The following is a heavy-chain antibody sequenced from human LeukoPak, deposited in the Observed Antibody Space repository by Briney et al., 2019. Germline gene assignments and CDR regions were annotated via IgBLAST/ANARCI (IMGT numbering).Heavy chain of an antibody. D-gene: IGHD5-12*01. CDR3: AKGDGYNLGYNWFDP. V-gene: IGHV3-7*03. CDR1: GFTFSSYW. Sequence: GGSLRLSCAASGFTFSSYWMSWVRQAPGKGLEWVANIKQDGSEKYYVESVKDRFTISRDNAKNSLYLQMNSLRAEDTALYYFAKGDGYNLGYNWFDPWGQGTLVTVSA. CDR2: IKQDGSEK. J-gene: IGHJ5*02.